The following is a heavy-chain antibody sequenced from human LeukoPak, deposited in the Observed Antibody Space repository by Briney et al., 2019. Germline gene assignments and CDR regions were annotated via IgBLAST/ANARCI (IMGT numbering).Heavy chain of an antibody. J-gene: IGHJ4*02. D-gene: IGHD2-21*02. V-gene: IGHV3-23*01. Sequence: PGGTLRLSCAASGFTFSSYGMSWVRQAPGKGLEWVSAISGSGGSTYYADSVKGRFTISRDNSKNTLYLQMNSLRAEDTAVYYCAKDPRVVLTAILNYWGQGTLVTVSS. CDR2: ISGSGGST. CDR1: GFTFSSYG. CDR3: AKDPRVVLTAILNY.